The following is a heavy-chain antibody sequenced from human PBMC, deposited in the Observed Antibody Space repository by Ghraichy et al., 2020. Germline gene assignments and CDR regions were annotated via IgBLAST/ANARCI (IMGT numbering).Heavy chain of an antibody. V-gene: IGHV4-39*01. D-gene: IGHD3-10*01. CDR2: VYYSGTI. CDR3: ARRISFGSGSYYAV. CDR1: GGSISRSSYY. J-gene: IGHJ4*02. Sequence: SETLSLTCTASGGSISRSSYYWGWIRQSPGKGLEWIGSVYYSGTINYNPSLKSRVTISVDTSKNQFSLKLSCVTAADTAVYYCARRISFGSGSYYAVWGQGILVTVSS.